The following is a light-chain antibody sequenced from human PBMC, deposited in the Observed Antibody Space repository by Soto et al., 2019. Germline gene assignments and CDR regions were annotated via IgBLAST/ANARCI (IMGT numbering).Light chain of an antibody. CDR2: AAS. V-gene: IGKV1-6*01. Sequence: AIQMTQSPSSLSASVGDRVTITCRASQNIRNDLGWYQQKPGKTPKLLIFAASSLQSGVPSRFSGSGSGTDFTLTISSLQPEEFATYYFVQDFNYPWTFGQGTKVELE. CDR1: QNIRND. J-gene: IGKJ1*01. CDR3: VQDFNYPWT.